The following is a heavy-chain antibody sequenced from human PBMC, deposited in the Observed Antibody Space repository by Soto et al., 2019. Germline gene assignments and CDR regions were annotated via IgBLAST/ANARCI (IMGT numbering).Heavy chain of an antibody. Sequence: EVQLLESGGGLVQPGGSLRLSCAASGFTFSSYAMSWVRQAPGKGLEWVSTITGSSGNTYYADSVMGRFTISRDNSKNTLYLQVNSLRAEDTAAYYCARGAAAGSRYYFEYWGQGTLATVSP. J-gene: IGHJ4*02. V-gene: IGHV3-23*01. CDR1: GFTFSSYA. CDR2: ITGSSGNT. D-gene: IGHD6-13*01. CDR3: ARGAAAGSRYYFEY.